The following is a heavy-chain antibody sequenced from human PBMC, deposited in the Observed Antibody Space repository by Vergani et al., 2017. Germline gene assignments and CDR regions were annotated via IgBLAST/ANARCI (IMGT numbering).Heavy chain of an antibody. D-gene: IGHD3-22*01. Sequence: QVQLVQSGAEVKKPGSSVKVSCKASGGTFSSYAISWVRQAPGQGLDWMGGIIPIFGTANYAQKFQGRVTITADESTSTAYMELSSLRSEDTAVYYCARGIVVVAATPPYDSSGYYYYFDYWGQGTLVTVSS. CDR2: IIPIFGTA. V-gene: IGHV1-69*12. CDR3: ARGIVVVAATPPYDSSGYYYYFDY. CDR1: GGTFSSYA. J-gene: IGHJ4*02.